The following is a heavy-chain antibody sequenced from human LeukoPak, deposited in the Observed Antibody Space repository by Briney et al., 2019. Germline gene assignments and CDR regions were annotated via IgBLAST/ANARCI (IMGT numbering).Heavy chain of an antibody. V-gene: IGHV1-69*13. J-gene: IGHJ4*02. Sequence: SVKVSCKASGGTFTSYAISWVRHAPGQGLEWMGGIIPIFGTANYAQKFQGRVAITADESTSTAYMELSSLRSEDTAVYYCARASPDLLYYGSGSYDYWGQGTLVTVSS. CDR2: IIPIFGTA. CDR1: GGTFTSYA. CDR3: ARASPDLLYYGSGSYDY. D-gene: IGHD3-10*01.